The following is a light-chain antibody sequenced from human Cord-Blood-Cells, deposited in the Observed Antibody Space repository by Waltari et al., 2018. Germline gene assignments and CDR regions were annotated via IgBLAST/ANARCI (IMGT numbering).Light chain of an antibody. CDR1: SSDVGGYNS. V-gene: IGLV2-14*01. CDR2: DVS. J-gene: IGLJ1*01. Sequence: QSALTPPASVSGSPGQSITISCTGTSSDVGGYNSVYWYQQHPGKAPKLMIYDVSNRPSGVSNRFSGSKSGNTASLTISGLQAEDEADYYCSSYTSSSTPYYVFGTGTKVTVL. CDR3: SSYTSSSTPYYV.